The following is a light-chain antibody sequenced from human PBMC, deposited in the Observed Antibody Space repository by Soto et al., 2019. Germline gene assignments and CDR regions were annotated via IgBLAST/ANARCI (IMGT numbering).Light chain of an antibody. V-gene: IGKV1-39*01. Sequence: DIQMTQSPSSLSAYVGDRVTITCRASQSIRNYFNWYQQKPGKAPNVLIYTTPSLQSGAPSRLSASGSGTDFTLSVVSLQPEDFGTYFCQQLHSFPLTFGGGTKVDIK. CDR2: TTP. J-gene: IGKJ4*01. CDR1: QSIRNY. CDR3: QQLHSFPLT.